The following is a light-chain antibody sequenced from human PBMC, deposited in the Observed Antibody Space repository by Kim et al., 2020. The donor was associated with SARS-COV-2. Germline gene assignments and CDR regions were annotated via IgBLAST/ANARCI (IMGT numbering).Light chain of an antibody. CDR1: KLGNKS. Sequence: SLSPGQTASITCSGDKLGNKSTSWYQQKPDQSPVLVIYENSKRPSGIPERFSGSNAGNTATLTISGTQAMDEADYYCQAWDTRVVFGGGTQLTVL. CDR2: ENS. CDR3: QAWDTRVV. V-gene: IGLV3-1*01. J-gene: IGLJ2*01.